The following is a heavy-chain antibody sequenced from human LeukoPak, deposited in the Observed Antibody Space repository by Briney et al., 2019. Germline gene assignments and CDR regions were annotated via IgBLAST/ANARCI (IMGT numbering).Heavy chain of an antibody. CDR1: GFTFDDYA. CDR3: ARRAGGYSHPYDY. Sequence: PGGSLRLSCAASGFTFDDYAMHWVRQAPGKGLEWVSGISCNSGSIDYADSVKGRFTISRDNSKNTLYLQMNSLRAEDTAVYYCARRAGGYSHPYDYWGQGTLVTVSS. CDR2: ISCNSGSI. D-gene: IGHD4-23*01. J-gene: IGHJ4*02. V-gene: IGHV3-9*01.